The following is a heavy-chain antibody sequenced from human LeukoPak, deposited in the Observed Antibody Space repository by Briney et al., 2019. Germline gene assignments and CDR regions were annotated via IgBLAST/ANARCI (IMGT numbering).Heavy chain of an antibody. D-gene: IGHD6-13*01. J-gene: IGHJ4*02. CDR3: AKGLRIAAAGTGFDY. V-gene: IGHV3-23*01. Sequence: GGSLRLSCAASGFSFSSYGMSWVRQAPGKGLEWFSAIIGSGGSTYYADSVKGRFTISRDNVKNTLYLQMNSLRVEDTAVYYCAKGLRIAAAGTGFDYWGQGTLVTVSS. CDR1: GFSFSSYG. CDR2: IIGSGGST.